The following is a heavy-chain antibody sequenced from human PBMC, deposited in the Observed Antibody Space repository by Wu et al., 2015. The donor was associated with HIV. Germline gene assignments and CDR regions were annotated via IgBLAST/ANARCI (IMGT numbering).Heavy chain of an antibody. CDR1: GGTFSSYA. CDR2: IIPIFGTT. Sequence: QVQLVQSGAEVKKPGSSVKVSCKASGGTFSSYAISWVRQAPGQGLEWMGGIIPIFGTTNYAQKFQGRVTITTDESTSTAYMELSSLRSEDTAVYYCARGEDYYDSFQGAFDIWGQGTMVTVSS. D-gene: IGHD3-22*01. CDR3: ARGEDYYDSFQGAFDI. V-gene: IGHV1-69*05. J-gene: IGHJ3*02.